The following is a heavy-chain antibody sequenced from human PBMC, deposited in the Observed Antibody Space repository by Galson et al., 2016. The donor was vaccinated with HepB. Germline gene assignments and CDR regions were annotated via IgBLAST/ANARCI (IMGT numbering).Heavy chain of an antibody. CDR3: ARGHLVVPFSFYFDY. CDR1: GDSVSGNSAT. D-gene: IGHD2-15*01. CDR2: TYYRSKWYN. Sequence: CAISGDSVSGNSATWNWIRQSPSRGLEWLGRTYYRSKWYNDYALSVKSRITINPDTSKNQFSLQLNSVTPEDTAVYYCARGHLVVPFSFYFDYWGQGSLVTVSS. V-gene: IGHV6-1*01. J-gene: IGHJ4*02.